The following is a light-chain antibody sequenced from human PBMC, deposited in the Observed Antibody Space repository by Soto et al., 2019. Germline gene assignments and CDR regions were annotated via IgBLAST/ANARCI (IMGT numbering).Light chain of an antibody. V-gene: IGKV3-20*01. CDR1: QSVSNNY. CDR2: GAS. Sequence: EIMLNQSPCTLSLSPGERATLSCRASQSVSNNYLAWYQQRPGQAPRLLIYGASNRATGIPDRFSGSGSGTDFTLTISRLEPEDFAVYYCQQYGSSGTFGQGTKVDIK. J-gene: IGKJ1*01. CDR3: QQYGSSGT.